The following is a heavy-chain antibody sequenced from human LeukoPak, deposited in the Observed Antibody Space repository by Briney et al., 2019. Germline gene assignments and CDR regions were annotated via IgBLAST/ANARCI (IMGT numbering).Heavy chain of an antibody. J-gene: IGHJ5*02. CDR1: GFTFSSYA. Sequence: GGSLRLSCAASGFTFSSYAMSWVRQAPGKGLEWVSAISGSGGTTYYANSVKGRFTFSRDNSKNTLYLQMNSLRAEDTAIYYCARMIRAYGDSNWFDPWGQGTLVTVSS. CDR2: ISGSGGTT. CDR3: ARMIRAYGDSNWFDP. V-gene: IGHV3-23*01. D-gene: IGHD4-17*01.